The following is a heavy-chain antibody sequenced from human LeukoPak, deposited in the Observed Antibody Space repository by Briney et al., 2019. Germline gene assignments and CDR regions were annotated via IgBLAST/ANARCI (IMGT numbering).Heavy chain of an antibody. CDR2: ISADNGNT. CDR1: GYTFTSYG. CDR3: ARLPGYSGSWYLLPRDC. Sequence: ASVKVSCKASGYTFTSYGINWVRQAPGEGLEWMGWISADNGNTNYAQKFQGRVTMTTDTSTSTAYMELRSLRSDDTAVYYCARLPGYSGSWYLLPRDCWGREPRVTVSS. J-gene: IGHJ4*02. V-gene: IGHV1-18*01. D-gene: IGHD6-13*01.